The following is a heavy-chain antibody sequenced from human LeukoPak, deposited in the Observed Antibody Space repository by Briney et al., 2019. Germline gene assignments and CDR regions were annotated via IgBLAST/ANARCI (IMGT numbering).Heavy chain of an antibody. CDR2: INHTRST. CDR3: ARLTLTGSLN. Sequence: PSETLSLTCAVYGGSFSGYYWSWIRQPPGKGLEWIGEINHTRSTNYNPSLKSRVTISVDTSKNQFSLKLSSVTAADTAVYYCARLTLTGSLNWGQGTLVTVSS. CDR1: GGSFSGYY. V-gene: IGHV4-34*01. J-gene: IGHJ4*02. D-gene: IGHD7-27*01.